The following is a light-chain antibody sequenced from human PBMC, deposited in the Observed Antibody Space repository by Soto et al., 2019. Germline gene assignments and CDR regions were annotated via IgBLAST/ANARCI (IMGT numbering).Light chain of an antibody. Sequence: QSVLTQPPSVSGAPGQRVTISCTGTSSNIGAGYEVHWYHQLPGTAPKFLVSGNDNRPSGVPDRLSASKSGTSGSLAITGLQAEDEGHYYCQPYARGLTAYVFGTGTKLTVL. V-gene: IGLV1-40*01. CDR3: QPYARGLTAYV. J-gene: IGLJ1*01. CDR2: GND. CDR1: SSNIGAGYE.